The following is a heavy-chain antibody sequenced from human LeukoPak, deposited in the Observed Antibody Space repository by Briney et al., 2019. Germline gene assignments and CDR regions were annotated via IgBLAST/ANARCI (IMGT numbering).Heavy chain of an antibody. Sequence: GGSLRLSCAASGFTFSDYAMSWVRQAPGKGLVWVSRINSDGSSTSYADSVKGRFTISRDNAKNTLYLQMNSLRAEDTAVYYCVLQKTYYWGQGTLVTVSS. CDR1: GFTFSDYA. J-gene: IGHJ4*02. D-gene: IGHD1-1*01. CDR3: VLQKTYY. V-gene: IGHV3-74*01. CDR2: INSDGSST.